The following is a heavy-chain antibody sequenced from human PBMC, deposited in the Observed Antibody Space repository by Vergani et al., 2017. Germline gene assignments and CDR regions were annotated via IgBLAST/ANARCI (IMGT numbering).Heavy chain of an antibody. CDR1: GGSISSGDHC. CDR3: ARVDTQVPATSHFYYMDV. CDR2: IFYSGTT. V-gene: IGHV4-31*11. J-gene: IGHJ6*03. Sequence: QVQLQESGPGVVKPSQTLSLTCAVSGGSISSGDHCWTWIRQRPGKGLVGIGYIFYSGTTYDNPSLRSRLTISVDTSQNQFSLKLRSVTAADTAVYYCARVDTQVPATSHFYYMDVWGKGTTVVFSS. D-gene: IGHD6-25*01.